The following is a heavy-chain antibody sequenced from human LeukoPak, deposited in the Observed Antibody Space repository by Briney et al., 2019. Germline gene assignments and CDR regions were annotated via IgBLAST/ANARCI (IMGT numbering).Heavy chain of an antibody. CDR3: ARWTDIVVVPAAGHYGMDV. CDR2: IYPGDSDT. V-gene: IGHV5-51*01. CDR1: GYSFTSYW. D-gene: IGHD2-2*01. J-gene: IGHJ6*02. Sequence: GESLKISCKGSGYSFTSYWIGWVRQTPGKGLEWMGIIYPGDSDTRYSPSFQGQVTISADKSISTAYLQWSSLKASDTAMYYCARWTDIVVVPAAGHYGMDVWGQGTTVTVSS.